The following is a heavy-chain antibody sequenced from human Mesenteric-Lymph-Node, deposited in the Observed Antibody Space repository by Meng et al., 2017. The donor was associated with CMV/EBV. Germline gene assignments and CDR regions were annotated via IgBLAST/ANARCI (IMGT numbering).Heavy chain of an antibody. CDR2: IWYDGSNK. Sequence: SFAASGFTFSSYGMHWVRQAPGKGLEWVAVIWYDGSNKYYADSVKGRFTISRDNSKNTLYLQMNSLRAEDTAVYYCARSEDSSGSFDYWGQGTLVTVSS. V-gene: IGHV3-33*01. J-gene: IGHJ4*02. D-gene: IGHD3-22*01. CDR3: ARSEDSSGSFDY. CDR1: GFTFSSYG.